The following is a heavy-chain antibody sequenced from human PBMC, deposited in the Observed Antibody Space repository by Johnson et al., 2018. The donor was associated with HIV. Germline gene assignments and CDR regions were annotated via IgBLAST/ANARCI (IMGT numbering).Heavy chain of an antibody. V-gene: IGHV3-66*02. Sequence: VQLVESGGGVVQPGRSLRLSCAASGFTVSSNYMSWVRQVPGKGLEWVSLIYSGGTTYYADSLKGRFTISRDNAKNSLYLQMNTLRAEDTAVYYCARDQRGGYSYGDAFDFWGQGTVVSVST. D-gene: IGHD5-18*01. CDR3: ARDQRGGYSYGDAFDF. J-gene: IGHJ3*01. CDR2: IYSGGTT. CDR1: GFTVSSNY.